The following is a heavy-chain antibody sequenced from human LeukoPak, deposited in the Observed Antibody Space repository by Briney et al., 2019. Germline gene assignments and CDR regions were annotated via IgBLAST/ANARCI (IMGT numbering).Heavy chain of an antibody. CDR2: IYYSGNT. CDR1: GGPISGTDYY. Sequence: SETLSLTCSVSGGPISGTDYYWAWIRQPPGKGLEWLGSIYYSGNTYYNPSLKSRFSVSVDRSKNQFSLRLTSLTAADSAVYSCARHALDRSIWGSYQYYLDLWGIGTTVTVSS. D-gene: IGHD3-16*01. J-gene: IGHJ6*03. V-gene: IGHV4-39*01. CDR3: ARHALDRSIWGSYQYYLDL.